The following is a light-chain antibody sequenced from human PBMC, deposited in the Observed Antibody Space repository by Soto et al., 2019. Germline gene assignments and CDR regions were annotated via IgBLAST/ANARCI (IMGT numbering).Light chain of an antibody. Sequence: GLTQSAATLSLSPGERATLSWRASQSASTTYLGWLQKRPGQAPTVLTYAASSRATGIPDRFSGSGSGTDFTLTIGRVEPEDFAVYHCQQYGSSPFGPGTKVDIK. CDR3: QQYGSSP. J-gene: IGKJ3*01. CDR1: QSASTTY. V-gene: IGKV3-20*01. CDR2: AAS.